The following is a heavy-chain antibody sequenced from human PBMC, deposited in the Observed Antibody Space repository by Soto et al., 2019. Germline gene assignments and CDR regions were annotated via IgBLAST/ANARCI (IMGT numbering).Heavy chain of an antibody. CDR2: INSDGSTT. CDR3: ARLPGYSTGWTPFDF. Sequence: GGSLRLSCAASGFTFSNYWMHWVRQAPGKGLVLVSRINSDGSTTSHADSVKGRFTISRDNAKNTLYLQMNSLRAEDTAVYYCARLPGYSTGWTPFDFWGQGTQVTVSS. J-gene: IGHJ4*02. CDR1: GFTFSNYW. D-gene: IGHD6-19*01. V-gene: IGHV3-74*01.